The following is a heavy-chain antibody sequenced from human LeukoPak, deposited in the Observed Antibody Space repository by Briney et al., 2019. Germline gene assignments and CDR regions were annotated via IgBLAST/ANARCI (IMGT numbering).Heavy chain of an antibody. Sequence: GGSLRLSCAASGFTFSDSAMTWVRQTPGKGLEWVSGISWNSGSIGYADSVKGRFTISRDNAKNSLYLQMNSLRAEDTALYYCAKGVYYDSSGYLFDYWGQGTLVTVSS. CDR3: AKGVYYDSSGYLFDY. CDR1: GFTFSDSA. J-gene: IGHJ4*02. V-gene: IGHV3-9*01. CDR2: ISWNSGSI. D-gene: IGHD3-22*01.